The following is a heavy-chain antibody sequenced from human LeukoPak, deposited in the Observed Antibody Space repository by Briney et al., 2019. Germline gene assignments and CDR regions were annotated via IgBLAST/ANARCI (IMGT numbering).Heavy chain of an antibody. CDR3: ARFVARQPGVD. V-gene: IGHV4-38-2*02. D-gene: IGHD3-10*01. Sequence: SETLSLTCTVSGYSISSGYYWGWIRQPPGKGLEWIGSIYHSGSTYYNPSLKSRVTISVDTSKNQFSLKLSSVTAADTAVYYCARFVARQPGVDWGQGTLVTVSS. CDR1: GYSISSGYY. CDR2: IYHSGST. J-gene: IGHJ4*02.